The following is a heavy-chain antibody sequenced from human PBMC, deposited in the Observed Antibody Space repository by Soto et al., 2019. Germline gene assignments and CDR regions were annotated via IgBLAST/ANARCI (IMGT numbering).Heavy chain of an antibody. CDR1: GYTFTSYG. Sequence: QVQLVQSGAEVKKPGASVKVSCKASGYTFTSYGISWVRQAPGHGLEWMGWISASNGNTNYAQKLQGRVTMTTDTSTSTAYMELRSLRSDDTAVYSCARDYGDYFLFTLHYWGQGTLVTVSS. CDR3: ARDYGDYFLFTLHY. V-gene: IGHV1-18*01. CDR2: ISASNGNT. J-gene: IGHJ4*02. D-gene: IGHD4-17*01.